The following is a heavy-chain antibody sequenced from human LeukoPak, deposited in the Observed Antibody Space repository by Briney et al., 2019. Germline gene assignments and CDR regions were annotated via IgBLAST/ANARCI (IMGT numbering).Heavy chain of an antibody. J-gene: IGHJ5*02. V-gene: IGHV3-53*01. CDR3: ARGSGSGWPLDR. Sequence: WGSLTLSCAAPGGIVSRNFMSWVRQAPGKGLQWVAIMYAGGTTDYSDSVRGRFHISRDSSNNTLSLQINSLRAEDTAVYYCARGSGSGWPLDRWGQGALVTVSS. D-gene: IGHD6-19*01. CDR2: MYAGGTT. CDR1: GGIVSRNF.